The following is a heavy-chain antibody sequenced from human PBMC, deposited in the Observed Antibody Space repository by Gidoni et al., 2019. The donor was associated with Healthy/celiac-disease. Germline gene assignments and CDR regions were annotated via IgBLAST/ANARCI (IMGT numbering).Heavy chain of an antibody. CDR3: ARCGYDFWSGYLRYYYYYYGMDV. D-gene: IGHD3-3*01. CDR2: ISSSSSTI. J-gene: IGHJ6*02. Sequence: EVQLVESGGGLVQPGGSLRLSCAASGFTFSSYSMNWVRQAPGKGLEWVSYISSSSSTIYYADSVKGRFTISRDNAKNSLYLQMNSLRDEDTAVYYCARCGYDFWSGYLRYYYYYYGMDVWGQGTTVTVSS. CDR1: GFTFSSYS. V-gene: IGHV3-48*02.